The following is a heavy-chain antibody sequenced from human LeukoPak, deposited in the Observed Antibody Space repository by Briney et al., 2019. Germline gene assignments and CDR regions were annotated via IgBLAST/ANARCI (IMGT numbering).Heavy chain of an antibody. CDR1: GGSFSGYY. Sequence: SETLSLTCAVYGGSFSGYYWSWIRQPPGKGLEWIGEINHSGSTYYNPSLKSRVTISVDTSKNQFSLKLSSVTAADTAVYYCARTSSSWRGYYYYYGMDVWGQGTTVTVSS. CDR2: INHSGST. CDR3: ARTSSSWRGYYYYYGMDV. V-gene: IGHV4-34*01. D-gene: IGHD6-13*01. J-gene: IGHJ6*02.